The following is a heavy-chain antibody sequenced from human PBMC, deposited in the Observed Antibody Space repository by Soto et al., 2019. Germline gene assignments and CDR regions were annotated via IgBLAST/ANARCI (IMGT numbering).Heavy chain of an antibody. J-gene: IGHJ5*02. V-gene: IGHV4-39*01. D-gene: IGHD3-10*01. CDR1: GNSISSSSYY. Sequence: SETLSLTCTVSGNSISSSSYYWGWIRQPPGKGLEWIGSVFYNGSTYNSPSLKSRLTISVDTSRNQFSLRRSSVTAADTAVYYCARQSTLTMLRGAIITQHSTWFDPWGQGTLVTVSS. CDR3: ARQSTLTMLRGAIITQHSTWFDP. CDR2: VFYNGST.